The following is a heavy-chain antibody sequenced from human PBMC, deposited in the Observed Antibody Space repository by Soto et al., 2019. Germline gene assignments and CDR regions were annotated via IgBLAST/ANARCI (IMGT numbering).Heavy chain of an antibody. J-gene: IGHJ5*02. CDR1: GGSISSGDYY. CDR3: ARFLGEGATNWFDP. CDR2: IYYSGST. V-gene: IGHV4-30-4*01. Sequence: SETLSLTCTVSGGSISSGDYYWSWIRQPPGKGLEWIGYIYYSGSTYYNPSLKSRVTMSVDTSTNQFSLKLSSVTAADTAVYYCARFLGEGATNWFDPWGQGTLVTVSS. D-gene: IGHD1-26*01.